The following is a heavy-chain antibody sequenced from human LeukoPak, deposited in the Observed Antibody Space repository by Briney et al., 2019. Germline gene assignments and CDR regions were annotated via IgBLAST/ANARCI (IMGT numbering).Heavy chain of an antibody. Sequence: SETLSLTCIVSGGSISGYYWSWIRQSPGKALEWIEYIYYSGSTNYNPSLKSRVTISVDTSKNQFSLKLSSVTAADTAVYYCARGILTGPIYAFDIWGQGTMVTVSS. J-gene: IGHJ3*02. CDR1: GGSISGYY. CDR3: ARGILTGPIYAFDI. V-gene: IGHV4-59*01. CDR2: IYYSGST. D-gene: IGHD3-9*01.